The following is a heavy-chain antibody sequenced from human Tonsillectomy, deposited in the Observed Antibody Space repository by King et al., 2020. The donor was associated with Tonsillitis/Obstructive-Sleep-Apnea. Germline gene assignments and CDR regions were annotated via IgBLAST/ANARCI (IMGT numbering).Heavy chain of an antibody. J-gene: IGHJ6*02. V-gene: IGHV4-34*01. CDR2: INHSGST. CDR1: GGSFSGYY. CDR3: ARGRNFMTTVTRVYYGMWV. Sequence: VQLQQWGAGLLKPSETLSLTCAVYGGSFSGYYWSWIRQPPGKGLEWIGEINHSGSTNYNPSLKSRVTISVDTSKNQFSLKLSSVTAADTAVYYCARGRNFMTTVTRVYYGMWVSGQGTTVTVSS. D-gene: IGHD4-11*01.